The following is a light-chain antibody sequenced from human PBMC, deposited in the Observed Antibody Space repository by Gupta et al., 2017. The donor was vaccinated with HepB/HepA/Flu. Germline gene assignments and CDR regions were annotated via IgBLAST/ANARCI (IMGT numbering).Light chain of an antibody. V-gene: IGKV4-1*01. CDR1: QSVLYSSNNKNY. CDR3: QQDDSTQLT. CDR2: WAS. J-gene: IGKJ4*01. Sequence: IVMTQSPDSLAVALGERATINCKSSQSVLYSSNNKNYLAWYQQKPGQPPKLLIYWASTRESGVPDRCSGSGSGTDFTLTISSLQAEDVAVYYCQQDDSTQLTFGGGTKVEIK.